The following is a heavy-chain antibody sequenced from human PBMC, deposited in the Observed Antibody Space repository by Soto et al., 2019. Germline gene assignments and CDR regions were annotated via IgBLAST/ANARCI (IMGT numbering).Heavy chain of an antibody. V-gene: IGHV1-58*02. J-gene: IGHJ6*02. Sequence: QMQLVQSGPEVKRPGTSVRVSCKASGFDFATFGIQWLRQTQGQGLEWIGWIVVANGRTNYAQRFQGRVTISRDMSINTAYIDLSDLRSDDTAVYFCSADRPDVAIGWPVWGQGTTVSVSS. CDR1: GFDFATFG. D-gene: IGHD2-15*01. CDR2: IVVANGRT. CDR3: SADRPDVAIGWPV.